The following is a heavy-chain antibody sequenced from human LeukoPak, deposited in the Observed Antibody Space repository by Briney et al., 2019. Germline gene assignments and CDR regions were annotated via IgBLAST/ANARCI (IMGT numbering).Heavy chain of an antibody. J-gene: IGHJ5*02. CDR2: FDSEDGET. Sequence: ASVKVSCKVSGSSLSELFIHWVRQAPGTGLEWMGGFDSEDGETVYAKKFQGRVTMTEDTSTDTVYMELSSLRSEDTAVYYCARGRGVVRNWFDPWGQGTLVTVSS. D-gene: IGHD2-21*01. CDR1: GSSLSELF. V-gene: IGHV1-24*01. CDR3: ARGRGVVRNWFDP.